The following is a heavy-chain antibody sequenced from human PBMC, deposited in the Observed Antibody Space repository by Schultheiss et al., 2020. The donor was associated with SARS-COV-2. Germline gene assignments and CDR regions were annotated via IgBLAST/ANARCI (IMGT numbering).Heavy chain of an antibody. V-gene: IGHV1-69*13. CDR2: IIPIFGTA. J-gene: IGHJ3*02. Sequence: SVKVSCKASGYTFTSYGISWVRQAPGQGLEWMGGIIPIFGTANYAQKFQGRVTITADESTSTAYMELSSLRSEDTAVYYCARDKTVTYGEGAFDIWGQGTMVTVSS. D-gene: IGHD4-17*01. CDR1: GYTFTSYG. CDR3: ARDKTVTYGEGAFDI.